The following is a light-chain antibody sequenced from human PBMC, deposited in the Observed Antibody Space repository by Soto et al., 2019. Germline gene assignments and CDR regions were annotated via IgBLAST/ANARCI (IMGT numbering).Light chain of an antibody. V-gene: IGKV1-5*01. CDR2: DAS. CDR1: QSISSW. CDR3: LQHNSYPWT. J-gene: IGKJ1*01. Sequence: DIQMTQSPSTLSGSVGDRVTITCRASQSISSWLAWYQQKPGKAPKLLIYDASSLESGVSSRFSGSGSGTEFTLTISSLQPEDFATYYCLQHNSYPWTFGQGTKVDI.